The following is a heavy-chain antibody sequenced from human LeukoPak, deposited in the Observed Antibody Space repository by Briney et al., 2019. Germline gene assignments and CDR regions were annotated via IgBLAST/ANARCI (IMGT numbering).Heavy chain of an antibody. J-gene: IGHJ4*02. V-gene: IGHV3-30-3*01. CDR1: GFTFNNYA. D-gene: IGHD3-3*01. CDR2: ISYHGNNQ. Sequence: PGRSLRLSCAASGFTFNNYAIHWVRQAPGKGLDWVTLISYHGNNQYYADSVKGRFTISRDNSTNTLYLQMTSLRGEDTAVYYCARKRTYYDFWSGYSAIFDYWGQGTLVTVSS. CDR3: ARKRTYYDFWSGYSAIFDY.